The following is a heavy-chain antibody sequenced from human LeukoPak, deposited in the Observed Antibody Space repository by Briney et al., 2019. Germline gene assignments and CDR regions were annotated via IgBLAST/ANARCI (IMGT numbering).Heavy chain of an antibody. D-gene: IGHD3-22*01. CDR2: INHSGST. CDR3: ARGLITFRTGYYYDSSGYYGYFDY. Sequence: SETLSLTCAVYGGSFSGYYWNWIRQPPGKGLEWIGEINHSGSTNYNPSLKSRVTISVDTSKNQFSLKLSSVTAADTAVYYCARGLITFRTGYYYDSSGYYGYFDYWGQGTLVTVSS. J-gene: IGHJ4*02. CDR1: GGSFSGYY. V-gene: IGHV4-34*01.